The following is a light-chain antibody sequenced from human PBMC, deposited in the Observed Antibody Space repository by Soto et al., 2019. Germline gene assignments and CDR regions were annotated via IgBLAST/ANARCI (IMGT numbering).Light chain of an antibody. CDR2: GAS. Sequence: DIVMTQSPVTLSVSPGERATLSCRASHNIRSDLAWYQQKPGQAPRLLIYGASTRATGIPARFSGRGSGTHFTITISSLQSEDLAVYHCQQYINWTFGQGTKVEMK. CDR3: QQYINWT. CDR1: HNIRSD. V-gene: IGKV3-15*01. J-gene: IGKJ1*01.